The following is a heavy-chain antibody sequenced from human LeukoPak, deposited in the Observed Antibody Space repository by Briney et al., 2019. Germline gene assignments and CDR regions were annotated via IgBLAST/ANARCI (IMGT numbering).Heavy chain of an antibody. Sequence: PSETLSLTCSISGGSFSTHFWSWVRQPAGKGLEWIGRIYPSGNTNYNPSLKSRVTISVDTSKNQFSLKLSSVTAADTAVYYCARKTGYSSSWFVFRYFDYWGQGTLVTVSS. CDR1: GGSFSTHF. CDR2: IYPSGNT. V-gene: IGHV4-4*07. CDR3: ARKTGYSSSWFVFRYFDY. D-gene: IGHD6-13*01. J-gene: IGHJ4*02.